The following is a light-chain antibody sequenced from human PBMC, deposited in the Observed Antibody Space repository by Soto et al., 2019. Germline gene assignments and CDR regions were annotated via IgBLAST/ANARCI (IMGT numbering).Light chain of an antibody. CDR3: QQRSNWPLS. CDR1: QSVSSS. J-gene: IGKJ4*01. V-gene: IGKV3-11*01. CDR2: DAS. Sequence: EIVLTQSPVTLSLSPGERATLSCRASQSVSSSLAWYQQKPGQAPRLLIYDASNRATGIPARFSGSGSETDFNLTVSSLEPEAFAVYYWQQRSNWPLSFGGGTKVEIK.